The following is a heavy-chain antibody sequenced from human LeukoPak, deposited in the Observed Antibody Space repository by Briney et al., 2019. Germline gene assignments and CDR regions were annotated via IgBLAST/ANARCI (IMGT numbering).Heavy chain of an antibody. CDR1: GGSISSSSYY. Sequence: SETLSLTCTVSGGSISSSSYYWGWIRQPPGKGLEWIGSIYYSGSTYYNPSLKSRVTISVDTSKNQFSLKLSSVTAAVTAVYYCARRPGIAVAEYYFDYWGQGTLVTVSS. J-gene: IGHJ4*02. V-gene: IGHV4-39*01. CDR2: IYYSGST. CDR3: ARRPGIAVAEYYFDY. D-gene: IGHD6-19*01.